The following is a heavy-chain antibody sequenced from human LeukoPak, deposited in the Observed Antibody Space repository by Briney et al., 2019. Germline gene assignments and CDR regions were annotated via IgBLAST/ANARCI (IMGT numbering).Heavy chain of an antibody. CDR3: AREGSMTARPFVSIDY. J-gene: IGHJ4*02. V-gene: IGHV1-2*06. D-gene: IGHD6-6*01. CDR2: INPNSGGT. Sequence: ASXKVSCXASGYTFTGYYMHWVRQAPGQGLEWMGRINPNSGGTNYAQKFQGRVTMNRDTSISTAYMELSRLRSDDTAVYYCAREGSMTARPFVSIDYWGQGTLVTVSS. CDR1: GYTFTGYY.